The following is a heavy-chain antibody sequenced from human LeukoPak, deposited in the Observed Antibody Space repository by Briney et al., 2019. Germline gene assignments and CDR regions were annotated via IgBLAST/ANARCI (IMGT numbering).Heavy chain of an antibody. CDR2: INHSGST. J-gene: IGHJ5*02. CDR3: ASCSSTSWYAGDWFDP. CDR1: GGSFSDYY. Sequence: SETLSLTCAVYGGSFSDYYWSWIRQSPGKGLEWIGEINHSGSTNYNPSPKSRVTISVDTSKNQFSLKLNSVTAADTAVYYCASCSSTSWYAGDWFDPWGQGTLSPSPQ. V-gene: IGHV4-34*01. D-gene: IGHD2-2*01.